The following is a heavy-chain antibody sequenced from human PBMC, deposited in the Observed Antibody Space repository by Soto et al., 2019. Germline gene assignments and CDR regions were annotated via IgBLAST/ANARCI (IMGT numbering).Heavy chain of an antibody. Sequence: PVESLKISCKCSGDSFTSYWIGLVRQMPGKGLEWMGIIYPGDSDTRYSPSFQGQVTISADKSISTAYLQGSSLKASDTAMYYCAGGGVRGVITRTRDYYGMDVWGQGTTVTVSS. CDR2: IYPGDSDT. CDR1: GDSFTSYW. CDR3: AGGGVRGVITRTRDYYGMDV. D-gene: IGHD3-10*01. J-gene: IGHJ6*02. V-gene: IGHV5-51*01.